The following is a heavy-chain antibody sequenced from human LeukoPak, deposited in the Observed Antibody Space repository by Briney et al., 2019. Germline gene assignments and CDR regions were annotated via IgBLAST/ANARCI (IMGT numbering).Heavy chain of an antibody. CDR1: GYSFTGYY. D-gene: IGHD3-10*01. J-gene: IGHJ4*02. CDR3: ARVGSGRSY. Sequence: ASVKVSCKASGYSFTGYYLHWVRQAPGQGLEWMGWIKPNSGGTNYAQKFQGRVTMTRDTSISTAYMEVNRLISDDTAVYFCARVGSGRSYWGQGTLVTVSS. V-gene: IGHV1-2*02. CDR2: IKPNSGGT.